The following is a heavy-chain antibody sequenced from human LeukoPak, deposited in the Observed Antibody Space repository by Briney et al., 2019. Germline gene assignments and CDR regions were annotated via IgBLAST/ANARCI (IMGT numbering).Heavy chain of an antibody. CDR1: GFTFSSYG. Sequence: GGSLRLSCAASGFTFSSYGTHWVRQAPGKGLEWVAFIRYDGSNKYYADSVKGRFTISRDNSKNTLYLQMNSLRAEDTAVYHCAKDWHKWSGELFDYWGQGTLVTVSS. J-gene: IGHJ4*02. D-gene: IGHD3-10*01. CDR3: AKDWHKWSGELFDY. CDR2: IRYDGSNK. V-gene: IGHV3-30*02.